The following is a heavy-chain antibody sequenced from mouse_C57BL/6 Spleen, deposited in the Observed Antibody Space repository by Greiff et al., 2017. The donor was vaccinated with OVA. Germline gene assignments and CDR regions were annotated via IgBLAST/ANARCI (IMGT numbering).Heavy chain of an antibody. J-gene: IGHJ4*01. CDR1: GFSLTSYG. V-gene: IGHV2-5*01. CDR3: AKEGYDYDGGYYYAMDY. Sequence: VKLMESGPGLVQPSQSLSITCTVSGFSLTSYGVHWVRQSPGKGLEWLGVIWRGGSTDYNAAFMSRLSITKDNSKSQVFFKMNSLQADDTAIYYCAKEGYDYDGGYYYAMDYWGQGTSVTVSS. CDR2: IWRGGST. D-gene: IGHD2-4*01.